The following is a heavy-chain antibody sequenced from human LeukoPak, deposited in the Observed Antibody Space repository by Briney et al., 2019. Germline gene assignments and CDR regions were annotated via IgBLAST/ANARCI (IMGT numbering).Heavy chain of an antibody. Sequence: GASVKVSCKVSGYTLTKLSMHWVRQAPGKGGEWRGGVDTEDGETNYAQKFQGRVTITEDTSTDTDYMEMSSVRAADTAVYYCATDLLTIFGVVMPSFDYWGQGTLVTVSS. CDR3: ATDLLTIFGVVMPSFDY. CDR2: VDTEDGET. V-gene: IGHV1-24*01. J-gene: IGHJ4*02. D-gene: IGHD3-3*01. CDR1: GYTLTKLS.